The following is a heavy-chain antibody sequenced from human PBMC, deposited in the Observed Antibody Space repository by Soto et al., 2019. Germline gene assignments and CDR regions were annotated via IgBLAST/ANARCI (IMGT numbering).Heavy chain of an antibody. CDR2: VNWNGGST. J-gene: IGHJ4*02. V-gene: IGHV3-20*04. Sequence: LRLSCAASGFTFDDYGMSWARQAPGKGLEWVSGVNWNGGSTGYADFVKGRFTVSRDNAKNSLYLQMKNLRAEDTAFYYCVRGASLNFDYWGQGTLVTVSS. CDR1: GFTFDDYG. CDR3: VRGASLNFDY. D-gene: IGHD1-26*01.